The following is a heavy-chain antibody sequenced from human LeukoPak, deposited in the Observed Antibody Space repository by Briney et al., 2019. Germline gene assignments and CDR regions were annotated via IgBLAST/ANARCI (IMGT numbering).Heavy chain of an antibody. D-gene: IGHD4-11*01. CDR1: GGSISSSNYY. CDR2: IYYSGST. Sequence: SETLSLTCTVSGGSISSSNYYWVWIRQPPGKGLEWIGSIYYSGSTYYSPSLKSRVTISVDTSKNQFSLKLSSVTAADRAVYFCARQDYSNGCFDPWGQGTLVTVSS. CDR3: ARQDYSNGCFDP. J-gene: IGHJ5*02. V-gene: IGHV4-39*07.